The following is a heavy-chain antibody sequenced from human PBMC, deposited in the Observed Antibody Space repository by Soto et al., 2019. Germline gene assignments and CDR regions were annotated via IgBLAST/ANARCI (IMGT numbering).Heavy chain of an antibody. V-gene: IGHV1-69*13. CDR1: GGTFRYA. Sequence: SVKVSCKASGGTFRYAISWFRHAPGEGLECMGEIIPIIDKPNYAQKFQGRVTITADASTSTAYMELSSLRSEDTAMYYCARAADYGDYLFDYWGQGTLVTVSS. CDR2: IIPIIDKP. J-gene: IGHJ4*02. D-gene: IGHD4-17*01. CDR3: ARAADYGDYLFDY.